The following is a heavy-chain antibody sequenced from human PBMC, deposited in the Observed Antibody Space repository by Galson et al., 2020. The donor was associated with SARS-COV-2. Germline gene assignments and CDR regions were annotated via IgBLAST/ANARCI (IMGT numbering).Heavy chain of an antibody. V-gene: IGHV4-39*01. D-gene: IGHD2-21*02. J-gene: IGHJ2*01. CDR2: IYYSGST. CDR1: GGSISSSSYY. CDR3: ASHIVGVTAISHWYFDL. Sequence: SETLSLTCTVSGGSISSSSYYWGWIRQPPGKGLEWIGSIYYSGSTYYNPSLKSRVTISVDTSKNQFSLKLSSVTAADTAVYYCASHIVGVTAISHWYFDLWGRGTLVTVSS.